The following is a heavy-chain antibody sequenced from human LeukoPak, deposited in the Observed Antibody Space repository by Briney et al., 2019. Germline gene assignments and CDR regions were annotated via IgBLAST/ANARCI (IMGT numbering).Heavy chain of an antibody. V-gene: IGHV4-30-2*01. J-gene: IGHJ5*02. CDR2: IYHSGST. CDR3: ARVEQQLGAYNWFDP. CDR1: GGSISSGGYS. Sequence: SQALSLTCAVSGGSISSGGYSWSWIRQPPGKGPEWIGYIYHSGSTYYNPSLKSRVTISVDRSKNQFSLKLSSVTAADAAVYYCARVEQQLGAYNWFDPWGQGTLVTVSS. D-gene: IGHD6-13*01.